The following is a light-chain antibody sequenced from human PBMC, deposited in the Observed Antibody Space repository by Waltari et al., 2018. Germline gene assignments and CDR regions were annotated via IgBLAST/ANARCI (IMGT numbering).Light chain of an antibody. CDR1: SSDVGDYNY. CDR3: SLYTRPTTWV. Sequence: QSALTQPASVSGSPGQSITISCTGTSSDVGDYNYVSWYQQNPGKSPKVIIYEVSNRPSGISNRFSGSKSGNTASLTISGLQADDEADYYCSLYTRPTTWVFGGGTKVTVL. CDR2: EVS. J-gene: IGLJ3*02. V-gene: IGLV2-14*01.